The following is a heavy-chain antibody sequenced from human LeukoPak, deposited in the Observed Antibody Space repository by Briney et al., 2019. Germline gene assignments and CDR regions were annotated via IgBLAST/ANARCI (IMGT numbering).Heavy chain of an antibody. Sequence: GGSLRLSCAASGFTFSSYGMHWVRQAPGKGLEWVAVIWYDGSNKYYADSVKGRFTISRDNSKNTLYLQMNSLRAEDTAVYYCARDHQEAGNYFDYWGQGTLVTVSS. CDR2: IWYDGSNK. CDR1: GFTFSSYG. D-gene: IGHD6-19*01. V-gene: IGHV3-33*01. CDR3: ARDHQEAGNYFDY. J-gene: IGHJ4*02.